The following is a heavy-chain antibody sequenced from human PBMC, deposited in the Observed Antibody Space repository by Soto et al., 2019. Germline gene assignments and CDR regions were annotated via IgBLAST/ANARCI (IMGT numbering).Heavy chain of an antibody. CDR1: GGSVSSGSYY. CDR2: IYYSGST. J-gene: IGHJ4*02. Sequence: PSETLSLTCTVSGGSVSSGSYYWGWIRQPPGKGLEWIGHIYYSGSTNYNPSLKSRVTMSVDTSKNQFSVKLSSVTAADTAVYYCARVEYYDSSGSSHYFSGYWGQGTQVTVSS. CDR3: ARVEYYDSSGSSHYFSGY. V-gene: IGHV4-61*01. D-gene: IGHD3-22*01.